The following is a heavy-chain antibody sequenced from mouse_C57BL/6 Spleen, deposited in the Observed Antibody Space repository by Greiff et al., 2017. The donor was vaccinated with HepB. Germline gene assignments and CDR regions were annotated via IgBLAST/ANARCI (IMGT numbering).Heavy chain of an antibody. CDR2: IDPSDSYT. V-gene: IGHV1-69*01. D-gene: IGHD1-1*01. CDR3: ARQYYGSPFDY. Sequence: QVQLQQPGAELVMPGASVKLSCKASGYTFTSYWMHWVKQRPGQGLEWIGEIDPSDSYTNYNQKFKGKSTLTVDKSSSTAYMQLSSLTSEDSAVYYCARQYYGSPFDYWGQGTTLTVSS. CDR1: GYTFTSYW. J-gene: IGHJ2*01.